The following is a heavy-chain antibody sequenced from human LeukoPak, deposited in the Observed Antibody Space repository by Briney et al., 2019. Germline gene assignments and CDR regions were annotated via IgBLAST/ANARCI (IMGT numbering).Heavy chain of an antibody. CDR2: ISSSSSYI. J-gene: IGHJ4*02. CDR3: AKDLRAAGRYTAGY. D-gene: IGHD6-13*01. V-gene: IGHV3-21*04. Sequence: PGGSLRLSRAASGFTFSSYSMNWVRQAPGKGLEWVSSISSSSSYIYYADSVKGRFTISRDNSKNTLYLQMNSLRAEDTAVYYCAKDLRAAGRYTAGYWGQGTLVTVSS. CDR1: GFTFSSYS.